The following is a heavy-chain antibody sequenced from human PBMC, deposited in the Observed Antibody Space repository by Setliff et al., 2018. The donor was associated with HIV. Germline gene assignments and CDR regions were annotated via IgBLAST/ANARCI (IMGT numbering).Heavy chain of an antibody. J-gene: IGHJ6*02. CDR3: SGGDIVVVTADALLNYYYSDMDV. V-gene: IGHV1-2*04. D-gene: IGHD2-21*02. CDR2: INPNSGGT. Sequence: VASVKVSCKASGYTFTGYYMHWVRQAPGQGLEWMGWINPNSGGTNYAQKFQGWVTMTRDTSISTAYMELSRLRSDDTAVYYCSGGDIVVVTADALLNYYYSDMDVWGQGTTGTVSS. CDR1: GYTFTGYY.